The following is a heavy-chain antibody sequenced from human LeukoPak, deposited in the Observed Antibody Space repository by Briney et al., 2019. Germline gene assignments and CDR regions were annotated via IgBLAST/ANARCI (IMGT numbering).Heavy chain of an antibody. CDR3: ARDLYSGPTGDYNWFDP. CDR1: GYTFTDYY. V-gene: IGHV1-2*02. D-gene: IGHD1-7*01. CDR2: INPNSGGT. Sequence: ASVKVSCKASGYTFTDYYMHWVRQAPGQGLEWMGWINPNSGGTKYAQKFQGRVTMTSDTSISTAYMELSRLRSDDTAVYYCARDLYSGPTGDYNWFDPWGQGTLVTVSS. J-gene: IGHJ5*02.